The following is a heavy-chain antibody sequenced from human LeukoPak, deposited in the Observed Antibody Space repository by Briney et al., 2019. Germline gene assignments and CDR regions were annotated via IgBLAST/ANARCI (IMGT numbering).Heavy chain of an antibody. Sequence: GASVKVSCKASGYTFSGYYLHWVRQAPGQGLEWMGWINPNSGGTNYAQKFQGRVTMTRDTSISTAYMELSRLRSDDTAVYYCARGDSGYDLLDYWGQGTLVTVSS. CDR2: INPNSGGT. V-gene: IGHV1-2*02. CDR3: ARGDSGYDLLDY. D-gene: IGHD5-12*01. CDR1: GYTFSGYY. J-gene: IGHJ4*02.